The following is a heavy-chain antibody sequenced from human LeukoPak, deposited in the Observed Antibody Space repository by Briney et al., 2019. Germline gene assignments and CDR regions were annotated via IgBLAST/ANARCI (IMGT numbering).Heavy chain of an antibody. Sequence: PSETLSLTCTVSGDSISSSGYFWGWIRQPPGKGLEWIGSIYYSGSTYYKPSLKSRVTISVDTSKNQFSLKLSSVTAADTAVYYCARGSKGGESYLRWGQGTLVTVSS. V-gene: IGHV4-39*07. CDR1: GDSISSSGYF. CDR2: IYYSGST. J-gene: IGHJ4*02. CDR3: ARGSKGGESYLR. D-gene: IGHD3-10*01.